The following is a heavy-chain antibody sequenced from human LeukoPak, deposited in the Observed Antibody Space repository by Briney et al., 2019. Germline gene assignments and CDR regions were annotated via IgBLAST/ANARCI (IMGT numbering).Heavy chain of an antibody. CDR1: GGTFSSYA. D-gene: IGHD1-26*01. CDR3: ASEVGDNSPSGY. CDR2: IIPIFGTA. Sequence: SVKVSCKASGGTFSSYAISWVRQAPGQGLEWMGGIIPIFGTANYAQKFQGRVTITADKSTSTAYMELSSLRSEDTAVYYCASEVGDNSPSGYWGQGTLVTVSS. V-gene: IGHV1-69*06. J-gene: IGHJ4*02.